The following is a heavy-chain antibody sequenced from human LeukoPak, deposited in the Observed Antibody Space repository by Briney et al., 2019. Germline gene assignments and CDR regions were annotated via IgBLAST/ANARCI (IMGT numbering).Heavy chain of an antibody. Sequence: GRSLRLSCAASGFTFSSYGMHWVRQAPGKGLEWVAVIWYDGSNKYYADSVKGRFTIPRDNSKNTLYLQMNSLRAEDTAVYYCARDQGGSGSDWFDPWGQGTLVTVSS. V-gene: IGHV3-33*01. CDR1: GFTFSSYG. CDR3: ARDQGGSGSDWFDP. D-gene: IGHD3-10*01. J-gene: IGHJ5*02. CDR2: IWYDGSNK.